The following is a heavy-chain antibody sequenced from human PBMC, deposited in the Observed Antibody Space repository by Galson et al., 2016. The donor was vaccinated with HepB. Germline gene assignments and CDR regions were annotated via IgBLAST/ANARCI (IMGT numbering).Heavy chain of an antibody. CDR2: ISSSSLYI. J-gene: IGHJ4*02. CDR3: AGWSRGTGSSLDF. CDR1: GFTFSTFT. D-gene: IGHD3-10*01. Sequence: SLRLSCAASGFTFSTFTVNWVRQVPGKGLEWVSSISSSSLYIYYADSLRGRFTVSRDNSKNSLFLQMNSLGAEDTAIYYCAGWSRGTGSSLDFWGQGTLVTVSS. V-gene: IGHV3-21*06.